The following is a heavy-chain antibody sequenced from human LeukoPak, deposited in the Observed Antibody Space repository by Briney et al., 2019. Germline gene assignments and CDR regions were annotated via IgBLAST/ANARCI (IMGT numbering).Heavy chain of an antibody. CDR3: AKEYSGSFSPFPSYFDY. Sequence: GGSLRLSCAASGFTFSTYAMNWVRQAPGRGLEWVSAISGSGAKTYYADFVKGRFTISRDNSKNTLYLQMNSLRAEDTAVYYCAKEYSGSFSPFPSYFDYWGQGTLVTVSS. CDR1: GFTFSTYA. CDR2: ISGSGAKT. J-gene: IGHJ4*02. D-gene: IGHD1-26*01. V-gene: IGHV3-23*01.